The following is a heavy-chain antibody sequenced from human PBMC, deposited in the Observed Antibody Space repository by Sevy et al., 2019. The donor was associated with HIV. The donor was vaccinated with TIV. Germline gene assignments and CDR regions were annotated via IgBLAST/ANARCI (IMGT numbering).Heavy chain of an antibody. V-gene: IGHV1-8*01. CDR3: ARRRGFGELLGLGY. CDR2: MNPSRGNT. CDR1: GYTFTTYD. D-gene: IGHD3-10*01. J-gene: IGHJ4*02. Sequence: ASVKVSCRTSGYTFTTYDINWVRQATGQGPEWMGWMNPSRGNTGSAQKFQGRLTMTRDTSTSTAYMELSSLESQDTAVYYCARRRGFGELLGLGYWGQGTLVTVSS.